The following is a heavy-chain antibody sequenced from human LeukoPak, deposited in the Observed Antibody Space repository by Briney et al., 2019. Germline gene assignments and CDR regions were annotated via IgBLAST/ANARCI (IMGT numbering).Heavy chain of an antibody. V-gene: IGHV3-30-3*01. D-gene: IGHD7-27*01. CDR1: GFTFSSYA. CDR3: ARVREANWGSGGWFDP. Sequence: GGSLRLSCAASGFTFSSYAMHWVRQAPGKGLEWVAVISYDGSNKYYADSVKGRFTISRDNSKNTLYLQMNSLRAEDTAVYYCARVREANWGSGGWFDPWGQGTLVTVSS. J-gene: IGHJ5*02. CDR2: ISYDGSNK.